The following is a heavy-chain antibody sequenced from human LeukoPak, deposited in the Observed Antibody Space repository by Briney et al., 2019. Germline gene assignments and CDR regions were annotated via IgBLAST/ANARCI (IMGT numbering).Heavy chain of an antibody. D-gene: IGHD3-10*01. Sequence: GGSLRLSCAASGFTFSNAWMSWVRQAPGKGLEWVGRIKSKTDGGTTDYAAPVKGRFTISRDDSKNTLYLQMNSLKTEDTAVYYCTTDLWFGANWLDPWGQGTLVTVSS. CDR2: IKSKTDGGTT. CDR3: TTDLWFGANWLDP. J-gene: IGHJ5*02. CDR1: GFTFSNAW. V-gene: IGHV3-15*01.